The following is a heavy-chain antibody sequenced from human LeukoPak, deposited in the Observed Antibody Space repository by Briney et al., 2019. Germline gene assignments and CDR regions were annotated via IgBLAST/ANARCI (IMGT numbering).Heavy chain of an antibody. CDR1: GGSISGYY. V-gene: IGHV4-59*12. D-gene: IGHD3-3*01. Sequence: SETLSLTCTVSGGSISGYYWSWIRQPPGKGLEWIGYIYYSGSTNYNPSLKSRVTISVDTSKNQFSLKLSFVTAADTAVYYCAIFPYDAGRLHDAFDIWGQGTIVTVSS. CDR3: AIFPYDAGRLHDAFDI. CDR2: IYYSGST. J-gene: IGHJ3*02.